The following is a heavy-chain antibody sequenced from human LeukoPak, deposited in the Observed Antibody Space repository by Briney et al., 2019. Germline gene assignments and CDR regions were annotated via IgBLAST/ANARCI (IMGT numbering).Heavy chain of an antibody. CDR3: ARERGNYFRY. J-gene: IGHJ4*02. CDR2: ISGGNTTI. Sequence: GGSLRLSCAVSGVSFSSYSMNWVRQAPGKGLEWVSYISGGNTTIHYTDSVKGRFSISRDNINNALYLQMNSLRDEDTAVYYCARERGNYFRYWGQGTLVTVSS. CDR1: GVSFSSYS. V-gene: IGHV3-48*02.